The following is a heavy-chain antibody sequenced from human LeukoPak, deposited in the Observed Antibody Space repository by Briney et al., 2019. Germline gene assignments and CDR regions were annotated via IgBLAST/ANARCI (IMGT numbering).Heavy chain of an antibody. Sequence: SETLSLTCSVSGGSISTGRNYWSWIRQHPGKGLEWIGYIYNNGSTYYNPSLKSRATISMDTSKNHFSLNLTSVTTADTAVYYCARDRYDILTGYFYLDFWGRGTLVTVSS. J-gene: IGHJ4*02. CDR2: IYNNGST. D-gene: IGHD3-9*01. V-gene: IGHV4-31*02. CDR1: GGSISTGRNY. CDR3: ARDRYDILTGYFYLDF.